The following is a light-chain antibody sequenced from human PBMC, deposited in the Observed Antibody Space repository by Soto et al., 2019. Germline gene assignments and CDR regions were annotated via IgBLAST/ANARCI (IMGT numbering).Light chain of an antibody. Sequence: EIVLTQSPGTLSLSPGERATLSCRASQSVSSSYLAWYQQKPGQAPRLLIYGASSRATGIPDRFSGSGSGTDLTLTISRLEPEDFAVYYCQQYGSSFHTSGQGTKVDIK. CDR3: QQYGSSFHT. CDR1: QSVSSSY. V-gene: IGKV3-20*01. J-gene: IGKJ1*01. CDR2: GAS.